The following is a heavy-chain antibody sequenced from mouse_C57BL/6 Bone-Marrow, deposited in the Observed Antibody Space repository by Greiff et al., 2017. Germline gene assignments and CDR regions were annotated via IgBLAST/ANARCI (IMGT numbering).Heavy chain of an antibody. V-gene: IGHV1-9*01. Sequence: QVQLQQSGAELMKPGASVKLSCKATGYTFTGYWIEWVKQRPGHGLEWIGEILPGRGSTNYNEKFKGKATFTADTSSNTAYMQLSRLTTEDSAIYYCASRNYEDAMDYWGQGTSVTVSS. D-gene: IGHD2-1*01. CDR3: ASRNYEDAMDY. CDR1: GYTFTGYW. J-gene: IGHJ4*01. CDR2: ILPGRGST.